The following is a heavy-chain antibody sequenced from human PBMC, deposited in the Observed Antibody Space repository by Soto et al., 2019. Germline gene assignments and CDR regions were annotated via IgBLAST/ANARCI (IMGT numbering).Heavy chain of an antibody. Sequence: SETLSLTCTVSGGSISSGDYYWSWIRQPPGKGLERIGYVYYSGSTYYNPSLKSPVTISEDSSKNQFSLQLSSVTAADTAVYFCARGIRDYDGYYYYYALDVWGQGTTVTVSS. CDR2: VYYSGST. CDR3: ARGIRDYDGYYYYYALDV. D-gene: IGHD3-22*01. J-gene: IGHJ6*02. CDR1: GGSISSGDYY. V-gene: IGHV4-30-4*01.